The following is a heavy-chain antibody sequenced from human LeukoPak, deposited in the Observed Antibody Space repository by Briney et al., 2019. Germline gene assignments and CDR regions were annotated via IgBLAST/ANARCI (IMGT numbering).Heavy chain of an antibody. V-gene: IGHV3-21*01. CDR1: GFTFLTYT. D-gene: IGHD6-13*01. J-gene: IGHJ3*02. CDR2: ISSSSAYM. CDR3: ARARIAAAGTGAFDI. Sequence: GGSLRLSCAASGFTFLTYTMNWVRQAPGTGLEWVPSISSSSAYMYYADSVKGRFTISRDDAKNSLYLQMNSLRAEDTAIYYCARARIAAAGTGAFDIWGQGTMVTVSS.